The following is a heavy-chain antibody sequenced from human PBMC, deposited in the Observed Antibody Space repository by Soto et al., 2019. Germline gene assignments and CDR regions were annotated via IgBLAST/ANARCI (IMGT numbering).Heavy chain of an antibody. CDR2: ISGSGGST. V-gene: IGHV3-23*01. CDR1: GFTFSSYA. CDR3: AKDQYGTSSSWYAA. J-gene: IGHJ5*02. Sequence: EVQLLESGGGLVKPGGSLRLSCAASGFTFSSYAMSWVRQAPGKGLEWVSAISGSGGSTYYADSVKGRFTISRDNSKNTLYLQMNSLRAEDTAVYYCAKDQYGTSSSWYAAWGQGTLVTVSS. D-gene: IGHD6-13*01.